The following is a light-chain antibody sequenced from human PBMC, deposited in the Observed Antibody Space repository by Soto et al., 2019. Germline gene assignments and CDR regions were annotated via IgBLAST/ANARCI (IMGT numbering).Light chain of an antibody. CDR1: QGVSSY. CDR3: ERRTKWSPT. Sequence: EIVFTQSPATLSFSPWESSTLSCRASQGVSSYLAGYLQKPGQAPRLLIYDASNRATGIPARFSGRVSGTDFTLTISGGGREDFAVYQCERRTKWSPTFGRGTNVEIK. J-gene: IGKJ4*01. V-gene: IGKV3-11*01. CDR2: DAS.